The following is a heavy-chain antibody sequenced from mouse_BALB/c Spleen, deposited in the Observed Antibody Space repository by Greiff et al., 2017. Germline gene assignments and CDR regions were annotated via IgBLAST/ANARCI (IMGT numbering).Heavy chain of an antibody. CDR3: VREGGRIAY. V-gene: IGHV2-9-2*01. CDR2: IWTGGGT. CDR1: GFSLTSYD. J-gene: IGHJ3*01. D-gene: IGHD1-1*02. Sequence: VMLVESGPGLVAPSQSLSITCTVSGFSLTSYDISWIRQPPGKGLEWLGVIWTGGGTNYNSAFMSRLSIIKDNYKSQVFFKMNSLHTDDTAIYDCVREGGRIAYWGQGTLVTVSA.